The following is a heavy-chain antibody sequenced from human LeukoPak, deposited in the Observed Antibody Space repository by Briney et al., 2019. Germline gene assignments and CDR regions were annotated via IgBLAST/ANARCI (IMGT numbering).Heavy chain of an antibody. J-gene: IGHJ6*02. CDR3: ARAVGRVLRYFDWLSVYYGMDV. V-gene: IGHV1-69*13. CDR1: GGTFSSYA. D-gene: IGHD3-9*01. Sequence: SVKVSCKASGGTFSSYAISWVRQAPGQGLEWMGGIIPIFGTANYAQKFQGRVTITADESTSTAYMELSSLRSEDTAVYYCARAVGRVLRYFDWLSVYYGMDVWGQGTTVTVSS. CDR2: IIPIFGTA.